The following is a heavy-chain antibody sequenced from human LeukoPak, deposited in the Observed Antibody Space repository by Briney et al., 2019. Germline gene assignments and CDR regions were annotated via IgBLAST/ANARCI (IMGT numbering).Heavy chain of an antibody. Sequence: SVKVSCKTSGGTFGSYPINWVRQAPGQGLEWMGGITPIFGTPNYAQKFQGRLTITTDESTSTAYMELSSLGSEDTAVYYCARGRYSSSDYWGQGTLVTVSS. CDR1: GGTFGSYP. J-gene: IGHJ4*02. V-gene: IGHV1-69*05. CDR3: ARGRYSSSDY. D-gene: IGHD6-13*01. CDR2: ITPIFGTP.